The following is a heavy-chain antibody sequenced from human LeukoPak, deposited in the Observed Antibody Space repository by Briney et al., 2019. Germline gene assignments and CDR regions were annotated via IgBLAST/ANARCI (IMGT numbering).Heavy chain of an antibody. CDR3: SNALRDVTVYDY. Sequence: GGSLRLSCAASGFTFSRYWMSWVRQAPGKGLEWVASINQDESAKRYVDSVKGRFTISRDNTKNSLFLQMNSLRAEDAAFYYCSNALRDVTVYDYWGHGTLVTVSS. J-gene: IGHJ4*01. CDR2: INQDESAK. CDR1: GFTFSRYW. V-gene: IGHV3-7*01. D-gene: IGHD4-11*01.